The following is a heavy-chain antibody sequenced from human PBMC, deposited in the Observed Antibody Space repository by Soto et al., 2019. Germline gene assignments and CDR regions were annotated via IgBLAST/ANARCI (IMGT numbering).Heavy chain of an antibody. CDR1: GGSISSYY. CDR2: IYYSGST. D-gene: IGHD1-26*01. J-gene: IGHJ5*02. Sequence: PSETLSLTCTVSGGSISSYYWSWIRQPPGKGLEYIGYIYYSGSTNYNPSLKSRVTISVDTSKKQFSLKLSSVTAADTAVYYCARSLYSGSYTNWFDPWGLGTLVTVS. CDR3: ARSLYSGSYTNWFDP. V-gene: IGHV4-59*01.